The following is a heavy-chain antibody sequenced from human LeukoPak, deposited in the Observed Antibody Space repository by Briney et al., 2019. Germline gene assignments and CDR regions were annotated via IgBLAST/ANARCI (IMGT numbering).Heavy chain of an antibody. J-gene: IGHJ4*02. V-gene: IGHV3-53*01. CDR2: IYSGGGT. Sequence: GGSLRLSCAASGLSVSSTYMTWVRQAPGNGLEWVLVIYSGGGTNYADSLKGRFSISRDNSKNTLYLQMNSLTAEDTAVYYCVGEGRYWGQGTLVTVSS. D-gene: IGHD4-17*01. CDR3: VGEGRY. CDR1: GLSVSSTY.